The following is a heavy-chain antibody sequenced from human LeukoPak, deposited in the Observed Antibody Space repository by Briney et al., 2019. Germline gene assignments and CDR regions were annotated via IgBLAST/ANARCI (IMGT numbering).Heavy chain of an antibody. V-gene: IGHV3-21*01. CDR2: ISSSSSYI. Sequence: RGSLRVSSAAPGFTSSTYSMRWVRQTPRKRLEWVSSISSSSSYIYYADSVKGRFPISRDNAKNSLYLQMNSLRAEDTAVYYCASVGDHKLGYWGQGTLVTVSS. CDR1: GFTSSTYS. J-gene: IGHJ4*02. D-gene: IGHD7-27*01. CDR3: ASVGDHKLGY.